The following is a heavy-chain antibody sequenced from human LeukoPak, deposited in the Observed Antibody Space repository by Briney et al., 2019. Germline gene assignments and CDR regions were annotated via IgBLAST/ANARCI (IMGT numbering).Heavy chain of an antibody. CDR1: GFTFSSYW. J-gene: IGHJ3*02. CDR2: INSDGSST. V-gene: IGHV3-74*01. Sequence: GGSLRPSCAASGFTFSSYWMHWVRQVPGKGLVWVSRINSDGSSTSYADSVKGRFTISRDNAKNTLYVQMNSLRAEDTAVYYCSTGSGHAFGIWGRGTMVTVSS. D-gene: IGHD3-10*01. CDR3: STGSGHAFGI.